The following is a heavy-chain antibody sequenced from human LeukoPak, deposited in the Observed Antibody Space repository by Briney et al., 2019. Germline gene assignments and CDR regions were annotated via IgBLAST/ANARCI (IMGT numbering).Heavy chain of an antibody. J-gene: IGHJ4*02. Sequence: GGSLRLSCAASGFTFSSYGMHWVRQAPGKGLEWVAVIWYDGSNKYYADSVKGRFTISRDNSKNTLYLQMNSLRAEDTAVYYCARDGEAGHYEHLFTGFDYWGQGTLVTVSS. CDR3: ARDGEAGHYEHLFTGFDY. D-gene: IGHD2-8*02. V-gene: IGHV3-33*01. CDR2: IWYDGSNK. CDR1: GFTFSSYG.